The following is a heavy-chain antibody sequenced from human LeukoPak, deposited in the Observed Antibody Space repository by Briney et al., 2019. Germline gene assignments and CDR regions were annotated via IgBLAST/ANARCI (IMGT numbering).Heavy chain of an antibody. CDR3: ARPDCGGDCFKFDP. CDR1: GYTFTGYY. Sequence: ASVKVSCKASGYTFTGYYMHWVRQAPGQGLEWMGIINPSGGSTSYAQKFQGRVTMTRDTSISTAYMELSRLRSDDTAVYYCARPDCGGDCFKFDPWGQGTLVTVSS. V-gene: IGHV1-46*01. D-gene: IGHD2-21*02. CDR2: INPSGGST. J-gene: IGHJ5*02.